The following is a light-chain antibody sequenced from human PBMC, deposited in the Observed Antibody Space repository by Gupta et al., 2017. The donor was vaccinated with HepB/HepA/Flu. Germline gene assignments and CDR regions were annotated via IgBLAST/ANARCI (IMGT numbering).Light chain of an antibody. J-gene: IGKJ1*01. V-gene: IGKV1-39*01. CDR3: QHTDNLPWT. CDR2: IAS. Sequence: IQLTQSPSSLSASVGDRVTITCRASQSISNYLNWYQQKPGKAPKLLIYIASNLQSGFPSRFSGSGSGTDLTVTISSLQPEDSATYYCQHTDNLPWTFGQGTKVEI. CDR1: QSISNY.